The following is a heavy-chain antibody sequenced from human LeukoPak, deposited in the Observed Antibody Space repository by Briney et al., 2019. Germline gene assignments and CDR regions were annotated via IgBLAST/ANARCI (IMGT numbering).Heavy chain of an antibody. Sequence: ASVKVSCKASGYTFTSYDINWVRQATGQGLELMGWMNPNSGNTGYAQKFQGRVTITRNTSISTAYMELSSLRSEDTAVEYCHRGLGRNGNRGAFDIWGQGTMVTVSS. V-gene: IGHV1-8*03. D-gene: IGHD1-14*01. CDR2: MNPNSGNT. CDR3: HRGLGRNGNRGAFDI. CDR1: GYTFTSYD. J-gene: IGHJ3*02.